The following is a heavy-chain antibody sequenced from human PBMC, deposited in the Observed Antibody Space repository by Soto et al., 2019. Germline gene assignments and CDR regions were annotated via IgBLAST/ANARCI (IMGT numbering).Heavy chain of an antibody. V-gene: IGHV3-23*01. Sequence: EVQLLESGGGLVQPGGSLRLSCAASGFTFSSYAMSWVRQAPGKGMEWVSAISGSGGSTYYADSVKGRFTISRDNSKNPLSLQMTSRRAEDAAVSYCAKGSLKTTGELYYCYCYMDVWGKGTKVTVSS. J-gene: IGHJ6*03. CDR1: GFTFSSYA. CDR2: ISGSGGST. D-gene: IGHD4-17*01. CDR3: AKGSLKTTGELYYCYCYMDV.